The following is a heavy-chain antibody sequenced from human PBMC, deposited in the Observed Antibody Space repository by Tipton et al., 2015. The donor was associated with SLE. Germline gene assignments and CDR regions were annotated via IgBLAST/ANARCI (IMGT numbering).Heavy chain of an antibody. J-gene: IGHJ3*01. CDR3: ARSFPRRHDAGDF. Sequence: QLVQSGAEAKKSGEFLKISCKGSGYSFSSYWIVWVRQMPRKGLEWMGIIYPGDSDTTYSPPFQGQVTISADKSLGTAYPQWSTLKASDTAMCYCARSFPRRHDAGDFWGQGTMVAVSS. V-gene: IGHV5-51*03. CDR2: IYPGDSDT. CDR1: GYSFSSYW.